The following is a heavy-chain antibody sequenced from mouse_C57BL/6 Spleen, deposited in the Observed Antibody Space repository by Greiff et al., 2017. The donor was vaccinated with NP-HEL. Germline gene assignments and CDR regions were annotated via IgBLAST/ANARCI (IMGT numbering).Heavy chain of an antibody. D-gene: IGHD1-1*01. CDR2: IDPSDSYT. CDR1: GYTFTSYW. CDR3: ARGYYGSSLWFAY. J-gene: IGHJ3*01. V-gene: IGHV1-69*01. Sequence: VQLQQPGAELVMPGASVKLSCKASGYTFTSYWMHWVKQRPGQGLEWIGEIDPSDSYTNYNQKFKGKSTLTVDKSSSTAYMQLSSLTSEDSAVYYCARGYYGSSLWFAYWGQGTLDTVSA.